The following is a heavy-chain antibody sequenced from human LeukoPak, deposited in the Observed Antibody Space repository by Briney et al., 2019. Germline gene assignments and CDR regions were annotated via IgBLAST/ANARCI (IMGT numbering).Heavy chain of an antibody. Sequence: ASVKVSCKASGGTFSSYAINWVRQAPGQGLEWMGWINPNSGGTNYAQKFQGRVTMTRDTSISTAYMELSRLRSDDTAVYYCARESVTTPFDYWGQGTLVTVSS. D-gene: IGHD4-11*01. V-gene: IGHV1-2*02. CDR2: INPNSGGT. CDR3: ARESVTTPFDY. J-gene: IGHJ4*02. CDR1: GGTFSSYA.